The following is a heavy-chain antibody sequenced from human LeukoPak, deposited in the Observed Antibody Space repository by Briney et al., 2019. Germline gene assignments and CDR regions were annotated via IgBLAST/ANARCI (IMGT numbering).Heavy chain of an antibody. CDR1: GYTFTSYG. J-gene: IGHJ3*02. CDR3: ARDRTAVAVEGEDDAFDI. D-gene: IGHD6-19*01. CDR2: ISAYNGNT. Sequence: ASVKVSCKASGYTFTSYGISWVRQAPGQGLEWMGWISAYNGNTNYAQKLQGRVTMTTDTSTSTAYMELRSLRSDDTAVYYCARDRTAVAVEGEDDAFDIWGQGTMVTVSS. V-gene: IGHV1-18*01.